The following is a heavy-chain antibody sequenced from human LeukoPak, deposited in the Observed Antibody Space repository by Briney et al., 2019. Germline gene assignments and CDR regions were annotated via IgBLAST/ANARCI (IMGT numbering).Heavy chain of an antibody. J-gene: IGHJ6*02. D-gene: IGHD6-13*01. CDR3: ARGYSSSWYYDYYYYYGMDV. CDR1: GGSISSGDYY. V-gene: IGHV4-30-4*01. CDR2: IYYSGST. Sequence: SETLSLTCTVSGGSISSGDYYWSWIRQPPGKGLEWIGYIYYSGSTYYNPSLKSRVTISVDTSKNQFSLKLSSVTAADTAVYYCARGYSSSWYYDYYYYYGMDVWGQGTTVTVSS.